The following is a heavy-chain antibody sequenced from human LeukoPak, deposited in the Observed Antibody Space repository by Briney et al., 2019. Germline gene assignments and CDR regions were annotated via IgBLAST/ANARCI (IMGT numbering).Heavy chain of an antibody. CDR1: GFTFSSYS. V-gene: IGHV3-21*01. J-gene: IGHJ3*02. Sequence: GGSLRLSCAASGFTFSSYSMNWVRQAPGKGLEWVSSISGSSSYIYYADSVKGRFTTSRDNAKNSLYLQMNSLRAEDTAVYYCVGDGAFDIWGQGTMVTVSS. CDR2: ISGSSSYI. CDR3: VGDGAFDI.